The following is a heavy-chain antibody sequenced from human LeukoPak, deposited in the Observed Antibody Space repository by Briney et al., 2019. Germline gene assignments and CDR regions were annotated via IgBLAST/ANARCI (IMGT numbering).Heavy chain of an antibody. CDR1: GYTFTSYY. Sequence: ASVKVSCKASGYTFTSYYMHWVRQAPGQGLEWMGIINPSGGSTSYAQKFQGRVTMTRDTSTSTVYMELSSLRSEDTAVYYCARDEAEYYGSGSYYDYFDYWGQETLVTVSS. D-gene: IGHD3-10*01. CDR2: INPSGGST. CDR3: ARDEAEYYGSGSYYDYFDY. J-gene: IGHJ4*02. V-gene: IGHV1-46*01.